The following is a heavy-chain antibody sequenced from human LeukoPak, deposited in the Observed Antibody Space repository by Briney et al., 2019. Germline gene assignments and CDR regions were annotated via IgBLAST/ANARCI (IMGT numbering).Heavy chain of an antibody. J-gene: IGHJ6*03. D-gene: IGHD6-13*01. CDR2: IIPIFGTA. V-gene: IGHV1-69*13. Sequence: SVKVSCEASGGTFSSYAISWVRQAPGQGLEWMGGIIPIFGTANYAQKFQGRVTITADESTSTAYMELSSLRSEDTAVYYCASVTAAPRSYYYYYMDVWGKGTTVTVSS. CDR3: ASVTAAPRSYYYYYMDV. CDR1: GGTFSSYA.